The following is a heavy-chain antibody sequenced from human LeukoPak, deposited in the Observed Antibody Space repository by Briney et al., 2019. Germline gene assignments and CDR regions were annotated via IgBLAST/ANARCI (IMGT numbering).Heavy chain of an antibody. CDR2: ISNSGSTI. D-gene: IGHD3-3*01. J-gene: IGHJ6*03. CDR1: GFTFSDYY. CDR3: ARETSLRFLQWSTPANYYYMDV. Sequence: PEGSLRLSCAPSGFTFSDYYMSWIRQAPGKGLEWVSYISNSGSTIYYADSVKGRFTISRDNAKNSLYLQMDSLRAEDTAVYYCARETSLRFLQWSTPANYYYMDVWGKGTTVTVSS. V-gene: IGHV3-11*04.